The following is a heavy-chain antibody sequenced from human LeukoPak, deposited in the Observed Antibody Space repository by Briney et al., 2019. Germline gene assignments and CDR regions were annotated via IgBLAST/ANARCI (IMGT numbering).Heavy chain of an antibody. D-gene: IGHD3-3*01. J-gene: IGHJ3*02. CDR1: GFAFSSYW. CDR2: IKPGGSEK. CDR3: ARDFSAFDI. V-gene: IGHV3-7*05. Sequence: GGSLRLSCAASGFAFSSYWMNWVRQAPGKGLEWVANIKPGGSEKWYVDSVKGRFTISRDSGKNSLNLQLNSLRAEDTAVYYCARDFSAFDIWGQGTMVTVSS.